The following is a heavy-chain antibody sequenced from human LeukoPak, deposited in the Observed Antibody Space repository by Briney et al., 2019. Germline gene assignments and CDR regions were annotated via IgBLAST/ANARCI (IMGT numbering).Heavy chain of an antibody. D-gene: IGHD4-17*01. V-gene: IGHV4-34*01. CDR1: GGSFSGYY. CDR3: ARGINDYGDYSSYFDY. CDR2: INHSGST. Sequence: SETLSLTCAAYGGSFSGYYWSWIRQPPGKGLEWIGEINHSGSTNYNPSLKSRVTISVDTSKNQFSLKLSSVTAADTAVYYCARGINDYGDYSSYFDYWGQGTLVTVSS. J-gene: IGHJ4*02.